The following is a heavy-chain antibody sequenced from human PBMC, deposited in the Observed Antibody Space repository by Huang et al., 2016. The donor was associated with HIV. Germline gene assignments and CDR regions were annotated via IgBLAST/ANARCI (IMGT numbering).Heavy chain of an antibody. CDR3: AREGQAQGYRMGSWDY. Sequence: EVQLVESGGGLIEPGGSLRLSCAASGFTVSSHYMSWVRQAPGKGPEWVPAINIGGSTYHRDAVNGRFTISRDNSKNTLYLQMSSLIVEDTAIYYCAREGQAQGYRMGSWDYWGQGTLVAVSS. V-gene: IGHV3-53*01. D-gene: IGHD3-16*02. CDR1: GFTVSSHY. J-gene: IGHJ4*02. CDR2: INIGGST.